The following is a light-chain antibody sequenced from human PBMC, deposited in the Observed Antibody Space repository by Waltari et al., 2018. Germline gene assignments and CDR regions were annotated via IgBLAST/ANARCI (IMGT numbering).Light chain of an antibody. J-gene: IGKJ4*01. CDR1: QDISNY. CDR2: DAS. Sequence: DIQMTQSPSSLSASVGARVTITCQASQDISNYLNWYQQKPGKAPKLLIYDASNLETGVPSRFSGSGSGTDFTFTISSLQAEDAAVYYCQQYYTTPLTFGGGTKVAIK. CDR3: QQYYTTPLT. V-gene: IGKV1-33*01.